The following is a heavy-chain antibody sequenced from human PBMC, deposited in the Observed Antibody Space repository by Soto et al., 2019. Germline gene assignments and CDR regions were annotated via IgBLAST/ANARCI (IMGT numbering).Heavy chain of an antibody. CDR2: ISGSGGST. V-gene: IGHV3-23*01. Sequence: EVQLLESGGGLVQPGGSLRLSCAASGFTFSSYTMSWVRQAPGKGLEWVSAISGSGGSTYYADSVKGRFTISRDNSKNTLYLQMNSLRAEDTAVYYCAKGALAAAGDSEYFQHWGQGTLVTVSS. CDR1: GFTFSSYT. D-gene: IGHD6-13*01. J-gene: IGHJ1*01. CDR3: AKGALAAAGDSEYFQH.